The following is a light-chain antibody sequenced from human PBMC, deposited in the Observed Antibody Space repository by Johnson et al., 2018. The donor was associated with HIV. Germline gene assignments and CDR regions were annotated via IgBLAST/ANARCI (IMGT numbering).Light chain of an antibody. CDR3: GTWDNSLIARYV. CDR2: DNS. J-gene: IGLJ1*01. CDR1: SSNIGSNY. V-gene: IGLV1-51*01. Sequence: QSVLTQPPSVSAAPGQRVTISCSGSSSNIGSNYVSWYQQLPGTAPKLLIYDNSKRPSKIPDRFSGSKSGTSVTLGITGLQTGDEADYYCGTWDNSLIARYVFGTGTKVTVL.